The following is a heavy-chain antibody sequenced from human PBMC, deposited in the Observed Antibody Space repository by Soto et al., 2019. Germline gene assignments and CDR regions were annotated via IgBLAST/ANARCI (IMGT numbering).Heavy chain of an antibody. D-gene: IGHD3-10*01. J-gene: IGHJ4*02. CDR3: ARDEGNAMVRGYDK. CDR2: FDPEDGET. Sequence: GASVKVSCKVSGYTLTELSMHWVRQAPGKGLEWMGGFDPEDGETIYAQKFQGRVTMTEDTSTDTAYMELSSLSAEDTAVYYCARDEGNAMVRGYDKWGKGTLVTVSS. CDR1: GYTLTELS. V-gene: IGHV1-24*01.